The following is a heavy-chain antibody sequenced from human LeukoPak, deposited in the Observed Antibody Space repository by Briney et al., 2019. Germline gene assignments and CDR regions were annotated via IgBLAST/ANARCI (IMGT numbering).Heavy chain of an antibody. V-gene: IGHV5-51*01. CDR3: AAAAGPRGARFNY. J-gene: IGHJ4*02. CDR2: IYPGDFDT. D-gene: IGHD6-13*01. Sequence: GESLKSSCKGSGYSFTSCWIGWMRQMPGKGLEWMGIIYPGDFDTRYSPSFQGQVTISADKSISTAYLQWSSLKASDTAMYYCAAAAGPRGARFNYWGQGTLVTVSS. CDR1: GYSFTSCW.